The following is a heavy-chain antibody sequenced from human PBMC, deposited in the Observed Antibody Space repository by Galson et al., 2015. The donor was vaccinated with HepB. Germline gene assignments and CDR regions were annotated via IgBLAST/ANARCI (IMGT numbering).Heavy chain of an antibody. CDR3: ARDGKPYGGSGSYHYYYYGMDV. CDR2: ISSSSSYI. V-gene: IGHV3-21*01. D-gene: IGHD3-10*01. CDR1: GFTFSSYS. Sequence: SLRLSCAASGFTFSSYSMNWVRQAPGKGLEWVSSISSSSSYIYYADSVKGRFTISRDNAKNSLYLQMNSLRAEDTAVYYCARDGKPYGGSGSYHYYYYGMDVWGQGTTVTVSS. J-gene: IGHJ6*02.